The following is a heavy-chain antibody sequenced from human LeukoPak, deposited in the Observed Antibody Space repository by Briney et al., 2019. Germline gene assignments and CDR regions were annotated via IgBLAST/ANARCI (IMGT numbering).Heavy chain of an antibody. D-gene: IGHD1-1*01. CDR2: ISGSGGST. J-gene: IGHJ4*02. CDR1: GFTFSSFA. V-gene: IGHV3-23*01. Sequence: GGSLRLSCAASGFTFSSFALSWVRQAPGKGLEWVSSISGSGGSTSYADSVKGRFTISRDNSKNTLYLQMNSLRAEDTAVYYCARDPLGTRPGFDYWGQGTLVTVSS. CDR3: ARDPLGTRPGFDY.